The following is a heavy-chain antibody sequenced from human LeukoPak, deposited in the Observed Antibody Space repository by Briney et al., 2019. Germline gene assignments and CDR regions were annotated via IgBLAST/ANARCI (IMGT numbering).Heavy chain of an antibody. D-gene: IGHD3-3*01. V-gene: IGHV5-51*01. Sequence: GESLKISCKGSGYSFASYWIGWVRQMPGKGLEWMGIIYPGDSDTRYSPSFQGQVTISADKSISTAYLQWSSLKASDTAMYYCASGMTGGVVIMGAFDIWGQGTMVTVSS. CDR1: GYSFASYW. CDR3: ASGMTGGVVIMGAFDI. J-gene: IGHJ3*02. CDR2: IYPGDSDT.